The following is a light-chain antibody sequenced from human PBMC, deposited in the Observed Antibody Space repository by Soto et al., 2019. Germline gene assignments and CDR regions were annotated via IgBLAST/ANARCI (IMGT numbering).Light chain of an antibody. J-gene: IGKJ5*01. Sequence: DIQMTQSPSSLSASVGDRVTINCRASQNISSFLNWYQQKRGEAPNLLIYAASYLQSGVPSRFSGRGSGADFTLTISSLQREDFATYYCQQSYSTSITFGQGTRLEI. CDR3: QQSYSTSIT. V-gene: IGKV1-39*01. CDR1: QNISSF. CDR2: AAS.